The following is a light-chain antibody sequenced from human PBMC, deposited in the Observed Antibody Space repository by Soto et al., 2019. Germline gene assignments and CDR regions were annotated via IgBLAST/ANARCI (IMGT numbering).Light chain of an antibody. J-gene: IGKJ5*01. CDR3: QQYNSNLIT. V-gene: IGKV1-5*01. Sequence: DILLTQSPSSQSASVGDRVTITCRASQRISSYLNWYQQKPGKAPKVLIYDASSLESGVPSRVSGSGSGTEFTLTISSLQPDDSATYYCQQYNSNLITFGQGTRLEI. CDR2: DAS. CDR1: QRISSY.